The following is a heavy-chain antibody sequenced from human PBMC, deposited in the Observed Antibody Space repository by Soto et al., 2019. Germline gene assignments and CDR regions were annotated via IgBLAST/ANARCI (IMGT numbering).Heavy chain of an antibody. J-gene: IGHJ5*02. CDR3: ARDVTSHGPRGYSSSWYGWFDP. V-gene: IGHV3-23*01. CDR2: ISARNPNT. CDR1: GFPFNIHV. Sequence: EVQLLESGGGLVQPGGSLRLSCAASGFPFNIHVMSWVRQAPGKGLEWVSAISARNPNTYYEDSVKGRFTISRDNSKGTVYLQMDSLRVEDTALYYCARDVTSHGPRGYSSSWYGWFDPWGQGTLVTVSS. D-gene: IGHD6-13*01.